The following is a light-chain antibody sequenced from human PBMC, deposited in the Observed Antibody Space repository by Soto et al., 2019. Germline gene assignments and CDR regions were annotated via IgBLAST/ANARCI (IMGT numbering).Light chain of an antibody. Sequence: ETAMTQSPATLSVSPGERATLSCRASQYIGSNLGWYQQKPGQAPRLLIYDASTRASGIPARFSGSGSGTEFTLTITSLQSEDFAIYFCQQYNNWPPLTFGGGTKVDIK. J-gene: IGKJ4*01. V-gene: IGKV3-15*01. CDR2: DAS. CDR3: QQYNNWPPLT. CDR1: QYIGSN.